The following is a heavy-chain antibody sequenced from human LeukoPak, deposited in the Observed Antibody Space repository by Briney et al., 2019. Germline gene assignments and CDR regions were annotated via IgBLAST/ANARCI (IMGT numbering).Heavy chain of an antibody. D-gene: IGHD6-6*01. CDR2: IIPILGIA. J-gene: IGHJ5*02. CDR3: AREEAARAYNWFDP. V-gene: IGHV1-69*04. CDR1: GGTFSSYT. Sequence: SVKVSCKASGGTFSSYTISWVRQAPGHGLEWMGRIIPILGIANYAQRFQGRVTITADKSTSTAYMELSSLRSEDTAVYYCAREEAARAYNWFDPWGQGTLVTVSS.